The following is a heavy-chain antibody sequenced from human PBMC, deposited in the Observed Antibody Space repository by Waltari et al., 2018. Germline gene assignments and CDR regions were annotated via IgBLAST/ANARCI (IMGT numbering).Heavy chain of an antibody. CDR1: GFTFSSYA. CDR2: ISYDGSNK. J-gene: IGHJ4*02. V-gene: IGHV3-30-3*01. D-gene: IGHD3-3*01. CDR3: ARGYYDFWSGYLQPPGY. Sequence: QVQLVESGGGVVQPGRSLRLSCAASGFTFSSYAMPWVRQAPGKGLELVAVISYDGSNKYYADSVKGRFTISRDNSKNTLYLQMNSLRAEDTAVYYCARGYYDFWSGYLQPPGYWGQGTLVTVSS.